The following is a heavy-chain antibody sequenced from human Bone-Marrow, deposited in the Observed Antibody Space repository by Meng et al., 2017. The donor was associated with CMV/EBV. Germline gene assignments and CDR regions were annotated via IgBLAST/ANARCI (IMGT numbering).Heavy chain of an antibody. CDR3: VTYDSSDV. CDR1: GFSFSKYA. Sequence: GESLKISCEPSGFSFSKYAMTWVRQAPGKRLEWVSSVTGDGTTHYAGSVKGRFTISRDNSKDTMFLQMNSLRAEDTAIYYCVTYDSSDVWGQGTMVTVSS. V-gene: IGHV3-23*01. J-gene: IGHJ3*01. CDR2: VTGDGTT.